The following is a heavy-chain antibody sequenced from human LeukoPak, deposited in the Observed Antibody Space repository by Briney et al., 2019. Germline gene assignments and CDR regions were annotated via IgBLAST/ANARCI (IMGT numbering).Heavy chain of an antibody. Sequence: PAETLSLTCTVSGGSISRGTYHWGWSPQPAGKGLEWVGRIYTSGNTNHNPSLKCRVTISVDTSKNKVSLKVRYVAAADTAMYYCARHAVAGDYVGYWGQGTLVTVSS. CDR3: ARHAVAGDYVGY. CDR1: GGSISRGTYH. V-gene: IGHV4-61*02. D-gene: IGHD2-15*01. J-gene: IGHJ4*02. CDR2: IYTSGNT.